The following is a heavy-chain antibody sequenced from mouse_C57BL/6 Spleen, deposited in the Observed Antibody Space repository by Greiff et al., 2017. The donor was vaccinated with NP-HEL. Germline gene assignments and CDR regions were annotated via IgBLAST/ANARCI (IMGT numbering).Heavy chain of an antibody. CDR1: GFTFSSYT. CDR2: ISGGGGNT. D-gene: IGHD2-4*01. CDR3: ARQEIYYDYDGYFDV. J-gene: IGHJ1*03. Sequence: EVKLVESGGGLVKPGGSLKLSCAASGFTFSSYTMSWVRQTPEKRLEWVATISGGGGNTYYPDSVKGRFTISRDNAKNTLYLQMSSLRSEDTALYYCARQEIYYDYDGYFDVWGTGTTVTVSS. V-gene: IGHV5-9*01.